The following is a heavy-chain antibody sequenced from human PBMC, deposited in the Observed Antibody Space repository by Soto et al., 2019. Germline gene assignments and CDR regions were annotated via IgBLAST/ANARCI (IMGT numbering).Heavy chain of an antibody. CDR2: TANTGNT. V-gene: IGHV4-59*01. CDR3: ARDLRACCTRYVDP. J-gene: IGHJ5*02. CDR1: RGYITPYQ. D-gene: IGHD2-21*01. Sequence: SETLSLTCVVYRGYITPYQWSWIRQFRAKALDTIAYTANTGNTNYNPAHERRVTVSMDSSKNQFSLNLTSMTATDTAAYYCARDLRACCTRYVDPWIQGTLVT.